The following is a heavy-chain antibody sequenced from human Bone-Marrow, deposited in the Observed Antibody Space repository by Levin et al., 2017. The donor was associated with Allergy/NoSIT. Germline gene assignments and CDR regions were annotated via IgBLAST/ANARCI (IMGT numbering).Heavy chain of an antibody. CDR2: INHSGST. CDR3: ARYYGGPAY. J-gene: IGHJ4*02. D-gene: IGHD4-23*01. Sequence: SQTLSLTCAVYGGSFSGYYWSWIRQPPGKGLEWIGEINHSGSTNYNPSLKSRVTISVDTSKNQFSLKLSSVTAADTAVYYCARYYGGPAYWGQGTLVTVSS. V-gene: IGHV4-34*01. CDR1: GGSFSGYY.